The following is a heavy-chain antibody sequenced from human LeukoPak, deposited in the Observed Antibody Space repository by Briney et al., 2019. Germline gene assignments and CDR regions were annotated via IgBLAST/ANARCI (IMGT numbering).Heavy chain of an antibody. Sequence: PGGSLRLSCAASGFTFSNAWMSWVRQAPGKGLEWVGRIKSKTDGGTTDYAAPVKGRFTISRDDSKNTLYLQMNRLKTEDTAVYYCTKEKRRGFCSGGSCYSSGDWFDPWGQGTLVTVSS. D-gene: IGHD2-15*01. CDR3: TKEKRRGFCSGGSCYSSGDWFDP. V-gene: IGHV3-15*01. CDR1: GFTFSNAW. CDR2: IKSKTDGGTT. J-gene: IGHJ5*02.